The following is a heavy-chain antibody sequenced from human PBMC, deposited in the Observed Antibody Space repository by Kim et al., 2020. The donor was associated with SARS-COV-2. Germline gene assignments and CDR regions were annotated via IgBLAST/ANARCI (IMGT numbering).Heavy chain of an antibody. CDR2: INSDGSST. J-gene: IGHJ4*02. CDR1: GFTFSSYW. Sequence: GGSLRLSCAASGFTFSSYWMHWVRQAPGKGLVWVSRINSDGSSTSYADSVKGRFTISRDNAKNTLYLQMNSLRAEDTAVYYCARGVPTWWSGYWDLDYWGQGTLVTVSS. V-gene: IGHV3-74*01. D-gene: IGHD3-3*01. CDR3: ARGVPTWWSGYWDLDY.